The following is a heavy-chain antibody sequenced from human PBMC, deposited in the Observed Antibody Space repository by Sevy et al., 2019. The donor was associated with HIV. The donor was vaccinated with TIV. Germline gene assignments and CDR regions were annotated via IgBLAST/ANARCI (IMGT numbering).Heavy chain of an antibody. D-gene: IGHD3-10*01. J-gene: IGHJ4*02. CDR1: GYTLREFP. CDR3: ATDIIVGRAY. Sequence: TSVKVSCKISGYTLREFPIHWVRQAPEKGLEWMGGFDENGEALYAQKFQGRVTLTEDTSIDTAYMEPSSLRSEDSAMYYCATDIIVGRAYWGQGTRVTVSS. CDR2: FDENGEA. V-gene: IGHV1-24*01.